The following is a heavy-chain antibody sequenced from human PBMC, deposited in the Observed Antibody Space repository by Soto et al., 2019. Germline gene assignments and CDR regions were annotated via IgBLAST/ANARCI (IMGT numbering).Heavy chain of an antibody. J-gene: IGHJ4*02. V-gene: IGHV1-3*01. Sequence: ASVKVSCKASGYTFTDYAIHWVRQAPGQRLEWMGWIAPGNGNTKYSQNFQGRVTITRVTSATTAYMELSSLRSEDTAVYYCAKGSRMWTPDYWGQGTLVTVSS. CDR2: IAPGNGNT. CDR1: GYTFTDYA. CDR3: AKGSRMWTPDY. D-gene: IGHD2-21*01.